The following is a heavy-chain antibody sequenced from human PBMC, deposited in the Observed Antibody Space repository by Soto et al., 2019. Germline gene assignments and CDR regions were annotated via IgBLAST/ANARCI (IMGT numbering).Heavy chain of an antibody. J-gene: IGHJ4*02. Sequence: QVQLVESGGGVVQPGRSLRLSCAASGFTFSSYAMHWVRQAPGKGLEWVAVISYDGSNKYYADSVKGRFTISRDNSKNTLYLQMNSLRAEDTAVYYCAREPHGQGFDYWGQGTLVTVSS. V-gene: IGHV3-30-3*01. CDR2: ISYDGSNK. CDR1: GFTFSSYA. CDR3: AREPHGQGFDY.